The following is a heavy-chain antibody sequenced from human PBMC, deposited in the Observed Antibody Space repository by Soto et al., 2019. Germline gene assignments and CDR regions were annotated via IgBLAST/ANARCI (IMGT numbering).Heavy chain of an antibody. V-gene: IGHV3-21*01. CDR1: AFIFSDHS. CDR2: IGDTGTFI. CDR3: ARDHRYLRQGYSDY. D-gene: IGHD4-4*01. J-gene: IGHJ4*02. Sequence: EVQLVESGGGLVKPGGSLRLSCVGSAFIFSDHSMNWVRQAPGKGLEWVTSIGDTGTFIYYADSVKGRFTISRDNAKNSLFLQMGSIRSEDTAAYYCARDHRYLRQGYSDYWGQGTLVTVSS.